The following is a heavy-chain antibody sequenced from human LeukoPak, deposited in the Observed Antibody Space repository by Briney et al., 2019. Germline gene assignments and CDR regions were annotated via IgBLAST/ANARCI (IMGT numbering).Heavy chain of an antibody. D-gene: IGHD4-17*01. J-gene: IGHJ4*02. CDR2: ISWDGGST. V-gene: IGHV3-43*01. CDR3: AKSKTAVTTGYLDY. Sequence: GGSLRLSCAASGFTFSSYSMNWVRQAPGKGLEWVSLISWDGGSTYYADSVKGRFTISRDNSKSSLYLQMNSLRTEDTALYYCAKSKTAVTTGYLDYWGQGTLVTVSS. CDR1: GFTFSSYS.